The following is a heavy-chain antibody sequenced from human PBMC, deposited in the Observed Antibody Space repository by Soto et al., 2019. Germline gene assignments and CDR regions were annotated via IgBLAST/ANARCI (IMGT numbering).Heavy chain of an antibody. Sequence: PSETLSLTCTVSGGSISSYYWSWIRQPPGKGLEWIGYIYYSGSTNYNPSLKSRVTISVDTSKNQFSLKLSSVTAADTAVYYCARLRRRGSSWLDYWGQGTLVTVSS. D-gene: IGHD6-13*01. V-gene: IGHV4-59*08. CDR1: GGSISSYY. CDR2: IYYSGST. J-gene: IGHJ4*02. CDR3: ARLRRRGSSWLDY.